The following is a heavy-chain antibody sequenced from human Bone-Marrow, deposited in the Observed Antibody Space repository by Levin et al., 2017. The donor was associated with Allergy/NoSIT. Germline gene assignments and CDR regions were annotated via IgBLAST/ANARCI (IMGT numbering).Heavy chain of an antibody. CDR1: GYSFTSYW. J-gene: IGHJ2*01. Sequence: GASVKVSCKGSGYSFTSYWIGWVRQMPGKGLEWMGIIYPGDSDTRYSPSFQGQVTISADKSISTAYLQWSSLKASDTAMYYCARLSGSYAPLWGFDLWGRGTLVTVSS. D-gene: IGHD1-26*01. CDR3: ARLSGSYAPLWGFDL. V-gene: IGHV5-51*01. CDR2: IYPGDSDT.